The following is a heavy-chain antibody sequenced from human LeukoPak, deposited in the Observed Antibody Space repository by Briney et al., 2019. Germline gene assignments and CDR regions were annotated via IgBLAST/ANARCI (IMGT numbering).Heavy chain of an antibody. J-gene: IGHJ6*03. V-gene: IGHV3-7*04. Sequence: GGSLRLSCAASGFTFSNYWMSWVRQAPGKGLEWVANIKQDGSEKYYVDSVKGRFTISRDNVKNSLYLQMNSLRAEDTAVYYCARVDYYYYYMDVWGKGATVTVSS. CDR3: ARVDYYYYYMDV. CDR2: IKQDGSEK. CDR1: GFTFSNYW.